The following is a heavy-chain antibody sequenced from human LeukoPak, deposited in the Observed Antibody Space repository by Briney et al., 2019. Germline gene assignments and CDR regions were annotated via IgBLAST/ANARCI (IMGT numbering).Heavy chain of an antibody. J-gene: IGHJ4*02. V-gene: IGHV3-7*03. CDR3: AKDTSGYPSTLDY. D-gene: IGHD3-3*01. CDR1: GFSFSGYW. CDR2: INQDGREE. Sequence: GGSLRLSCVGSGFSFSGYWLDWVRQAPGKGLEWVANINQDGREENYVGSVKGRFTISRDNAKNSLYLQMNSLRAEDTALYYCAKDTSGYPSTLDYWGQGTLVTVSS.